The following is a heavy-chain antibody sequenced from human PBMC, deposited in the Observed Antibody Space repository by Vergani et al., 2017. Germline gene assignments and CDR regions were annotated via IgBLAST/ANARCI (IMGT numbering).Heavy chain of an antibody. CDR3: ARSPTPWSGYRYYYYMDV. J-gene: IGHJ6*03. V-gene: IGHV1-2*02. CDR2: INPNSGGT. Sequence: QVQLVQSGAEVKKPGASVKVSCKASGYTFTGYYIHWVRQAPGQGLEWMGWINPNSGGTNYAQKFQGRVTMTRDTSISTAYMELSRLRSDDTAMYYCARSPTPWSGYRYYYYMDVWGKGTTVTVSS. D-gene: IGHD3-3*01. CDR1: GYTFTGYY.